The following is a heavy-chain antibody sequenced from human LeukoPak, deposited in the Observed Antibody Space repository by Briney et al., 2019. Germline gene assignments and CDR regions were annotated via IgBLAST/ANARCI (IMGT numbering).Heavy chain of an antibody. Sequence: GGSLRRSCAASGFTFDDYAMHWVRQAPGKGLEWVSGISWNSGSIGYADSVKGRFTISRDNAKNSLYLQMNSLRAEDTALYYCAKDWVAAAGRFDYWGQGTLVTVSS. D-gene: IGHD6-13*01. CDR1: GFTFDDYA. J-gene: IGHJ4*02. V-gene: IGHV3-9*01. CDR3: AKDWVAAAGRFDY. CDR2: ISWNSGSI.